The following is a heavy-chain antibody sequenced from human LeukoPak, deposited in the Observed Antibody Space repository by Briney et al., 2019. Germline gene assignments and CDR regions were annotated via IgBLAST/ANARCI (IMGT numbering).Heavy chain of an antibody. CDR1: DNSISSFY. Sequence: SETLSLTCTVSDNSISSFYWSWIRQPPGRGRGGIGFVYKTGHTNYNPSLKSRVAISLDGSKSQVSLRLTSVTAADTAVYYCAPHRFGEPHFEYWGRGTLVSVSS. J-gene: IGHJ4*02. D-gene: IGHD3-10*01. V-gene: IGHV4-59*08. CDR2: VYKTGHT. CDR3: APHRFGEPHFEY.